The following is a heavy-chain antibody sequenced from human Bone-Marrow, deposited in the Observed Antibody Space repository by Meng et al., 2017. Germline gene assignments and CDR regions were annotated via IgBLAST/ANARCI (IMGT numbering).Heavy chain of an antibody. V-gene: IGHV1-46*01. CDR1: GYTFTSYY. J-gene: IGHJ3*02. D-gene: IGHD4-17*01. CDR3: AREPITPFDYGVVSSKSAFDI. CDR2: INPSGCST. Sequence: ASVKVSCKASGYTFTSYYMHWVRQAPGQGLEWMGIINPSGCSTSYAQNFQGRVTMTRDTSTSTVYMELSSLRSEDTAVYYCAREPITPFDYGVVSSKSAFDIWGQGTMVTVSS.